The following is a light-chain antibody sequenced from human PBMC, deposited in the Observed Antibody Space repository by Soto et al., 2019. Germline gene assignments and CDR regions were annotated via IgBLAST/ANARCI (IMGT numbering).Light chain of an antibody. J-gene: IGKJ4*01. V-gene: IGKV1-9*01. CDR3: QQFNGYPLT. Sequence: DIQLTQSPSFLSASVGDRVTITCRARQGISSYLAWYQQKSGKAPKLLIYAASTLQSGVPSRFSGSGSGTEFTLTISSLQPEDFATYYCQQFNGYPLTLGGGTKVEIK. CDR1: QGISSY. CDR2: AAS.